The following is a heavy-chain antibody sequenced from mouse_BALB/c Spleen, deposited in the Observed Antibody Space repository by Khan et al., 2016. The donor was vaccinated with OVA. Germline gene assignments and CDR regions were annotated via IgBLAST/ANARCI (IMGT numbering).Heavy chain of an antibody. Sequence: QVQLKQSGPGLVAPSQSLSITCTISGFSLTNYGVHWVRQPPGKGLEWLVVIWSDGSTTYNSALKSRLSISRDNSKSQVFFKMNSLQTDDTAMYYCARQPYYHYYVLDYWGQGTTVTVSS. V-gene: IGHV2-6-1*01. CDR2: IWSDGST. CDR1: GFSLTNYG. J-gene: IGHJ4*01. CDR3: ARQPYYHYYVLDY. D-gene: IGHD2-10*01.